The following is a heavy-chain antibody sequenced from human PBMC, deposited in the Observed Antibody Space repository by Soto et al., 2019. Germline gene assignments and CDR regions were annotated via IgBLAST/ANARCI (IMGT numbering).Heavy chain of an antibody. CDR2: IYSGGST. V-gene: IGHV3-66*01. D-gene: IGHD4-17*01. J-gene: IGHJ3*02. CDR1: GFTVSSNY. Sequence: PGGSLRLSCAASGFTVSSNYMSWVRQAPGKGLEWVSVIYSGGSTYYADSVKGRFTISRDNSKNTLYLQMNSLRAEDTAVYYCARDDYGDYGGSAFDTWGQGTMVTVSS. CDR3: ARDDYGDYGGSAFDT.